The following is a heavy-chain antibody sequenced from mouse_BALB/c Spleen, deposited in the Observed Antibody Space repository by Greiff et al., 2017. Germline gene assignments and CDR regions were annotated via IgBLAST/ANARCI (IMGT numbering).Heavy chain of an antibody. CDR1: GFTFSSYG. CDR2: ISSGGSYT. V-gene: IGHV5-6*01. Sequence: EVQGVESGGDLVKPGGSLKLSCAASGFTFSSYGMSWVRQTPDKRLEWVATISSGGSYTYYPDSVKGRFTISRDNAKNTLYLQMSSLKSEDTAMYYCARHYRYDGAMDYWGQGTSVTVSS. D-gene: IGHD2-14*01. CDR3: ARHYRYDGAMDY. J-gene: IGHJ4*01.